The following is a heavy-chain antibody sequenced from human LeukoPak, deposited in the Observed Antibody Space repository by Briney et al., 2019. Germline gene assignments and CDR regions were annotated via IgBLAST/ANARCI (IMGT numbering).Heavy chain of an antibody. CDR1: GGSISSSNW. CDR2: IYYSGST. V-gene: IGHV4-39*01. J-gene: IGHJ4*02. Sequence: SGTLSLTCAVSGGSISSSNWWSWIRPPPGKGLEWIGSIYYSGSTYYNPSLRSRVTISVDTSKNQFSLNLNSVTAADTAVYYCARSPDYWGQGTLVTVSS. CDR3: ARSPDY.